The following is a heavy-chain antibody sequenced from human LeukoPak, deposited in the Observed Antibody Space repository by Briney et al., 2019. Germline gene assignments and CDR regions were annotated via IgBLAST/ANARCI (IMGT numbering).Heavy chain of an antibody. J-gene: IGHJ6*03. V-gene: IGHV3-20*04. CDR1: GFTFDDYG. Sequence: PGGSLRLSCAASGFTFDDYGMSWVRQAPGTGLEWVSGINWNGGSTGYADSVKGRFTISRDNAKNSLYLQMNSLRAEDTALYYCARETADTIFGVVNSYYMDVWGKGTTVTVSS. D-gene: IGHD3-3*01. CDR2: INWNGGST. CDR3: ARETADTIFGVVNSYYMDV.